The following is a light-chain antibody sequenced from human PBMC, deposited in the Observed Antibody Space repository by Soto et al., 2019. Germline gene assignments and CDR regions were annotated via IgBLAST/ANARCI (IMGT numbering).Light chain of an antibody. CDR3: QQYYSTPWT. J-gene: IGKJ1*01. CDR2: WAS. CDR1: QSVLHRSNGNNY. V-gene: IGKV4-1*01. Sequence: DIVMTQSPDSLSVSLGEKATIKCRSSQSVLHRSNGNNYIAWYQQKPGQPPKLLIYWASTRESGVPDRFSGSGSGTDFTLTISSLQAEDVAVYYCQQYYSTPWTFGQGTKVDIK.